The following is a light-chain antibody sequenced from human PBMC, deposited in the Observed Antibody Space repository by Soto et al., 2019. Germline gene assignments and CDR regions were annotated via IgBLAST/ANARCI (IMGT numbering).Light chain of an antibody. CDR2: DAS. J-gene: IGKJ5*01. CDR3: QQRSNSPLT. CDR1: QSVSNY. Sequence: EIVLTQSPATLSLSPGERATLSCRASQSVSNYLDWYQQKPGQAPRLLIYDASTRATGIPTRFSGSGSGTDFTLTTSSPEPEDFTIYYCQQRSNSPLTVGQGTRLEIK. V-gene: IGKV3-11*01.